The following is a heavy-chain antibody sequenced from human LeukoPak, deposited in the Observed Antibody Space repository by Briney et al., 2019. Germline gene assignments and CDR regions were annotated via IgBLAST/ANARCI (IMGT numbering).Heavy chain of an antibody. CDR1: GYTFTGYY. D-gene: IGHD6-6*01. CDR2: INPNSGGT. CDR3: ARDLRQLAHNWFDP. V-gene: IGHV1-2*02. J-gene: IGHJ5*02. Sequence: ASVKASCKASGYTFTGYYMHWVRQAPGQGLEGMGWINPNSGGTNYAQKFQGRVTMTRDTSISTAYMELSRLRSDDTAVYYCARDLRQLAHNWFDPWGQGTLVTVSS.